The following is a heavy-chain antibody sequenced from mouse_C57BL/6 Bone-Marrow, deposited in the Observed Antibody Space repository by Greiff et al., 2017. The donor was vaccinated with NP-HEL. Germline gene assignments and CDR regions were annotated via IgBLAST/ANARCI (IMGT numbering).Heavy chain of an antibody. J-gene: IGHJ2*01. CDR2: IDPSDSYT. V-gene: IGHV1-50*01. Sequence: QVHVKQSGAELVKPGASVKLSCKASGYTFTSYWMQWVKQRPGQGLEWIGEIDPSDSYTNYNQKFKGKATLTVDTSSSTAYMQLSSLTSEDSAVYYCARPRDWYYFDYWGQGTT. CDR1: GYTFTSYW. D-gene: IGHD3-3*01. CDR3: ARPRDWYYFDY.